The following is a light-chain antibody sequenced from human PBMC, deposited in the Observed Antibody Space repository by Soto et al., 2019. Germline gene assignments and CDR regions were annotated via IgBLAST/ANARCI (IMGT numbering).Light chain of an antibody. CDR2: SNN. CDR3: AAWDDSLHGPV. CDR1: SSNIGSNT. V-gene: IGLV1-44*01. J-gene: IGLJ2*01. Sequence: QSVLTQPPSASGTPGQRVTISCSGSSSNIGSNTVSWYQQLPGTAPKLLIYSNNQRPSGVPDRFSGSKSGTSASLAISGPQSADEADYYCAAWDDSLHGPVFGGGTKLTVL.